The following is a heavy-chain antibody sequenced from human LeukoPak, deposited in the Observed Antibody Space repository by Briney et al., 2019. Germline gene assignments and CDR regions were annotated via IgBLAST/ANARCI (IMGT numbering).Heavy chain of an antibody. J-gene: IGHJ5*02. CDR1: GGSFSGYY. CDR3: ASVKAVAATGNWFDP. D-gene: IGHD6-19*01. Sequence: ASETLSLTCAVYGGSFSGYYWSWIRQPPGKGLEWIGEINHSGSTNYNPSLKSRVTISVDTSKNQFSLKLSSVTAADTAVYYCASVKAVAATGNWFDPWGQGTLVTVSS. V-gene: IGHV4-34*01. CDR2: INHSGST.